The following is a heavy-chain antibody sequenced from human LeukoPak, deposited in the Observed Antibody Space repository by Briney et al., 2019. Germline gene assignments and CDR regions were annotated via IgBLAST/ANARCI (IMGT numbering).Heavy chain of an antibody. CDR1: GYTFTGYY. Sequence: ASVKVSCKASGYTFTGYYMHWVRQAPGQGLEWMGWINPNSGGTNYAQKFQGRVTMTRDTSISTAYMELSRLRSDDTAVYYCARDTRVYYDILTGFMDVWGKGTTVTISS. V-gene: IGHV1-2*02. J-gene: IGHJ6*03. CDR2: INPNSGGT. CDR3: ARDTRVYYDILTGFMDV. D-gene: IGHD3-9*01.